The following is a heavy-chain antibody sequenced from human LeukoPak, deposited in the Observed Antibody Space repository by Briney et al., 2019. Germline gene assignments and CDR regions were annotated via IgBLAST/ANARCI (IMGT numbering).Heavy chain of an antibody. CDR1: EFTFSSYP. D-gene: IGHD6-19*01. V-gene: IGHV3-30-3*01. CDR3: ARDQVEQWSGVAWYIDY. CDR2: ISYDGSNK. Sequence: GRSLSLSCAAPEFTFSSYPRHGVAQAPGKGLEWLAFISYDGSNKYYGDSVKGRFTISRDNSKNTLYLQMNSLRAEDTAVYYCARDQVEQWSGVAWYIDYWGQGTLVTVSS. J-gene: IGHJ4*02.